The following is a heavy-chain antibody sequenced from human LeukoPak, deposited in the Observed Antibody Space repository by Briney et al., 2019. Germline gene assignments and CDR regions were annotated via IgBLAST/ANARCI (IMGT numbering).Heavy chain of an antibody. V-gene: IGHV3-74*01. CDR1: GFTFSSYW. D-gene: IGHD2-8*02. CDR3: VRDSRYCPDV. Sequence: PGGSLRLSCAASGFTFSSYWMHGVRQAPGKGLVWVSRLISDGSSASYADSVKGRFTISRDNTKNILYLQMNSLRAEDTAVYYCVRDSRYCPDVWGQGTTVTVSS. CDR2: LISDGSSA. J-gene: IGHJ6*02.